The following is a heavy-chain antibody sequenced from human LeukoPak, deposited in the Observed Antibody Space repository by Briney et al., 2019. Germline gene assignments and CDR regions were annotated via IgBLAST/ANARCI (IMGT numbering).Heavy chain of an antibody. D-gene: IGHD3-22*01. CDR1: GFTFSSYG. V-gene: IGHV3-33*06. CDR3: ANGPYYYDSSGYRALDY. CDR2: ILSDGSKE. Sequence: PGGSLRLSCAASGFTFSSYGMHWVRQAPGKGLEWVAVILSDGSKEFYTDSVKGRFTISRDNSKNTLYLQMNSLRAEDTAVYYCANGPYYYDSSGYRALDYWGQGTLVTVSS. J-gene: IGHJ4*02.